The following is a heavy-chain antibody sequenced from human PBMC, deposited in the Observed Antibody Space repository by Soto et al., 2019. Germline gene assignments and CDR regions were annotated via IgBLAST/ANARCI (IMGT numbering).Heavy chain of an antibody. J-gene: IGHJ4*02. CDR1: GGSISSGGYY. CDR3: ARGTRATEFDY. D-gene: IGHD2-2*01. V-gene: IGHV4-31*03. CDR2: IYYSGST. Sequence: KTSETLSLTCTVSGGSISSGGYYWSRIRQHPGKGLEWIGYIYYSGSTYYNPSLKSRVTISVDTSKNQFSLKLSSVTAADTAVYYCARGTRATEFDYWGQGTLVTVSS.